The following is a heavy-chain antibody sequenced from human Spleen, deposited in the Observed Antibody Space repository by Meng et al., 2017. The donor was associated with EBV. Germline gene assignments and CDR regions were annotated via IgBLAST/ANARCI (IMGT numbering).Heavy chain of an antibody. CDR1: GYTFTDYS. V-gene: IGHV7-4-1*02. CDR3: ARESGFSYGTDY. J-gene: IGHJ4*02. CDR2: ININTGNP. Sequence: QVRMVQSGSELKKPGASVRIACKASGYTFTDYSMNWVRQAPGQGLEWMGWININTGNPAYARGFTGRFVFSLDTSVSTVFLQISSLMPEDTAVYYCARESGFSYGTDYWGQGTLVTVSS. D-gene: IGHD5-18*01.